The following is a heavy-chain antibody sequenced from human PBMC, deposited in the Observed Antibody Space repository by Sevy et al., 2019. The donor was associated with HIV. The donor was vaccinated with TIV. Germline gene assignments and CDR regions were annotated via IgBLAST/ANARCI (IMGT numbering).Heavy chain of an antibody. Sequence: SETLSLTCTVSGGSISSSSYYWGWIRQPPGKGLEWIGSIYYSGSTYYNPSLKSRVTISVDTSKNQFSLKLSSVTAADTAVYYCARRGWLRAFDYWGQRTLVTVSS. CDR3: ARRGWLRAFDY. J-gene: IGHJ4*02. CDR2: IYYSGST. D-gene: IGHD5-12*01. CDR1: GGSISSSSYY. V-gene: IGHV4-39*01.